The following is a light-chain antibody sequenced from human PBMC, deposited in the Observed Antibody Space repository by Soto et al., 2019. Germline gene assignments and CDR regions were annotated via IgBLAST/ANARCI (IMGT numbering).Light chain of an antibody. J-gene: IGKJ1*01. CDR3: QQTYTTPWT. CDR2: AAS. CDR1: QRISSY. Sequence: IQMTQSPSSLSASVGDRVTITCRASQRISSYLNWYQQKPGKAPRLLIYAASSLQSGVPSGFSGSGSATIFTLTISSVQPEDSAIYYCQQTYTTPWTFGQGTKVEIK. V-gene: IGKV1-39*01.